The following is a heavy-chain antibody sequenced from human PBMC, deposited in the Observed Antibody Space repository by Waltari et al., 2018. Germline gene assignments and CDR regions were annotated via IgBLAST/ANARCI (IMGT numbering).Heavy chain of an antibody. CDR3: VRDDSSGHYYFDY. Sequence: VQLVESGGDLVQPGGSLRLSCAASGFPFTNYWMSWVRQAPGKGLERVANMNEDGSEKYYVDSVKGRFTISRDNAKNSLYLQMNSLRAEDTAVYYCVRDDSSGHYYFDYWGQGTLVTVSS. CDR1: GFPFTNYW. V-gene: IGHV3-7*03. D-gene: IGHD3-22*01. CDR2: MNEDGSEK. J-gene: IGHJ4*02.